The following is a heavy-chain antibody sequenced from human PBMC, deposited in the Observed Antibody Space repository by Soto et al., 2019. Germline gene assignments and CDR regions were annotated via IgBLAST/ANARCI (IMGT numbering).Heavy chain of an antibody. V-gene: IGHV4-4*02. J-gene: IGHJ6*02. CDR2: IYHSGST. CDR3: ASGADFWSGYYFKYYYYGMDV. CDR1: GGSISSSNW. Sequence: PSVTLSLTCAVSGGSISSSNWWSWVRQHPGKGLEWIGEIYHSGSTNYNPSLKSRVTISVDKSKNQFSLKLSSVTAADTAVYYCASGADFWSGYYFKYYYYGMDVWGQGTTVTVSS. D-gene: IGHD3-3*01.